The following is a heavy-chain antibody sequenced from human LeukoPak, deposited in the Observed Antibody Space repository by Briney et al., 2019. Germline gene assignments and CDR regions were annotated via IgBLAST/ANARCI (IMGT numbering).Heavy chain of an antibody. CDR1: GYSISSGYY. V-gene: IGHV4-38-2*02. Sequence: PSETLSLTCTVSGYSISSGYYWGWIRQPPGKGLEWIGSIYHSGSTYYNPSLKSRVTISVDTSKNQSSLKLSSVTAADTAVYYCGGGLEPTGYYYYYMDVWGKGTTVTVSS. CDR3: GGGLEPTGYYYYYMDV. CDR2: IYHSGST. J-gene: IGHJ6*03. D-gene: IGHD1-1*01.